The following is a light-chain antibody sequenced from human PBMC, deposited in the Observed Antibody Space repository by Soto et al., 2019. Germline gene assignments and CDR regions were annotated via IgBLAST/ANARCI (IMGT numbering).Light chain of an antibody. J-gene: IGLJ2*01. CDR2: LNSDGSY. CDR3: QTWGATVV. V-gene: IGLV4-69*01. Sequence: QPVLTQSPSASASLGASVKLTCTLSSGHSTYAIAWHQHQPEKGPRFLMKLNSDGSYTKGDGIPDRFTGSSSGAERYLSISSLRSEDEADYYCQTWGATVVFGGGTKVTVL. CDR1: SGHSTYA.